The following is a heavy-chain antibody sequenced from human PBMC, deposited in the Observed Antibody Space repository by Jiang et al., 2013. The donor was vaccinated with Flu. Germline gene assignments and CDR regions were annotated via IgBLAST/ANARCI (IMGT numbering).Heavy chain of an antibody. V-gene: IGHV4-59*08. J-gene: IGHJ6*04. Sequence: LLKPSETLSLTCTVSGGSISSYYWSWIRQPPGKGLEWIGYIYYSGSTNYNPSLKSRVTISVDTSKNQFSLKLSSVTAADTAVYYCARGGTTEYGDYDFSTVGNGMDVWGKGTTVTVSS. D-gene: IGHD4-17*01. CDR1: GGSISSYY. CDR2: IYYSGST. CDR3: ARGGTTEYGDYDFSTVGNGMDV.